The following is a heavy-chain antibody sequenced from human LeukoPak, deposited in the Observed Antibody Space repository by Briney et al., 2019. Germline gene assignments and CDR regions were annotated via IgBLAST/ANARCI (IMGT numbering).Heavy chain of an antibody. CDR1: GFTFSSYA. D-gene: IGHD3-3*01. CDR3: AKENWSGYYGAFDI. J-gene: IGHJ3*02. Sequence: PGGSLRLSCAASGFTFSSYAMSWVRQAPGKGLEWVSAISGSGGSTYYADSVKGRFTISRDNAKNSLYLQMNSLRAEDTALYYCAKENWSGYYGAFDIWGQGTMVTVSS. V-gene: IGHV3-23*01. CDR2: ISGSGGST.